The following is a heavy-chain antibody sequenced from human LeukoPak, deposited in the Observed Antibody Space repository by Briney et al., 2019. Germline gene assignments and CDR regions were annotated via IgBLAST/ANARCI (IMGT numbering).Heavy chain of an antibody. V-gene: IGHV3-23*01. D-gene: IGHD3-10*01. CDR1: GFTFSSYA. CDR2: ITGSGGST. J-gene: IGHJ4*02. Sequence: GGSLRLSCAASGFTFSSYAMNWVRQAPGKGLEWVSGITGSGGSTYNAASVKGRFTISRDNSKNTLYLQMNSLRAEDTDVYYCAKDFESWVRGANFDYWGQGTLVTV. CDR3: AKDFESWVRGANFDY.